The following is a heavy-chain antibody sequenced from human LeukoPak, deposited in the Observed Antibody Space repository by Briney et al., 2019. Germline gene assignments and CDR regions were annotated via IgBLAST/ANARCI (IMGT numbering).Heavy chain of an antibody. V-gene: IGHV3-23*01. CDR1: GFTFSSYA. D-gene: IGHD6-19*01. Sequence: PGGSLRLSCAASGFTFSSYAMSWVRQAPGKGLEWVSAISGSGGSTYYAESVKGRFTISRDNSKNTVYLQMNSLRAEDTAVYYCAKGGGPYSSGWKGGYYFDYWGQGTLVTVSS. CDR2: ISGSGGST. J-gene: IGHJ4*02. CDR3: AKGGGPYSSGWKGGYYFDY.